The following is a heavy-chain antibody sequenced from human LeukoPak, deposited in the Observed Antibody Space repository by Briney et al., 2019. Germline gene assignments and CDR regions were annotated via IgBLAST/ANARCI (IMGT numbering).Heavy chain of an antibody. CDR2: IYPGDSDT. Sequence: GESLKISCKGSGYSFTSYWIGWVRQMPGKGLEWMGIIYPGDSDTRYGPSFQGQVTISADKSINTAYLQWSSLKASDTAMYYCSRHREYGTPYTGSTYWGQGTLVTVSS. CDR1: GYSFTSYW. V-gene: IGHV5-51*01. D-gene: IGHD1-26*01. CDR3: SRHREYGTPYTGSTY. J-gene: IGHJ4*02.